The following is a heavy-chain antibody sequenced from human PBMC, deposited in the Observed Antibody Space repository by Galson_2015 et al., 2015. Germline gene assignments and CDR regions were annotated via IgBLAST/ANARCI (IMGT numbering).Heavy chain of an antibody. Sequence: SLRLSCAASGFTFSSYGMHWVRQAPGKGLEWVAVISYDGSNKYYADSVKGRFTISRDNSKNTLYLQMNSLRAEDTAVYYCAKDRGWQGLGYYYYGMDVWGQGTTVTVSS. CDR2: ISYDGSNK. D-gene: IGHD5-24*01. CDR3: AKDRGWQGLGYYYYGMDV. CDR1: GFTFSSYG. J-gene: IGHJ6*02. V-gene: IGHV3-30*18.